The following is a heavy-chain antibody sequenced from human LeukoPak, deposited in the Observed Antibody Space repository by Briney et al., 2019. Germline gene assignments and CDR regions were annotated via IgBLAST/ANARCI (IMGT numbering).Heavy chain of an antibody. CDR1: GFSFSVYW. J-gene: IGHJ4*02. CDR2: IKTDGSIT. D-gene: IGHD3-10*01. V-gene: IGHV3-74*01. Sequence: GGSLRLSCAASGFSFSVYWMHWVRQAPGKGPLWVSRIKTDGSITDYADSVKGRFTISRDNAKNTLYLQMNSLRAEDTAVYYCVREWELLPWDWGQGTLVTVSS. CDR3: VREWELLPWD.